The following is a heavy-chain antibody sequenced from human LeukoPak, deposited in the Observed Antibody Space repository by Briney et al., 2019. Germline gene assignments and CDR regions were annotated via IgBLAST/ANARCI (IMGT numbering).Heavy chain of an antibody. D-gene: IGHD2-2*01. V-gene: IGHV3-23*01. Sequence: SGGSLRLSCAASGFSFSDYTMSWVRQAPGRGLEWVSSFRQSRSGNRTDYAKSVKDRFTISRDDSENTLFLQMSSLRPDDTAVYYCARGPDQPFDLWGRGALVTVSA. CDR2: FRQSRSGNRT. CDR3: ARGPDQPFDL. CDR1: GFSFSDYT. J-gene: IGHJ4*02.